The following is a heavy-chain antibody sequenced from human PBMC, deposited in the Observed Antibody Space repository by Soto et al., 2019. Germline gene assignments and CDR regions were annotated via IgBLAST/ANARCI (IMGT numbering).Heavy chain of an antibody. CDR2: ISGDGLST. CDR3: ARRPDAFDI. Sequence: GSLRLSCAGSGSTFTDFTMTWVRQPPGKGLEWVSAISGDGLSTYYAGSVKGRFTISRDNSKTTLYLQMNSLRAEDTAGYYCARRPDAFDIWGLGTMVTVSS. J-gene: IGHJ3*02. V-gene: IGHV3-23*01. CDR1: GSTFTDFT.